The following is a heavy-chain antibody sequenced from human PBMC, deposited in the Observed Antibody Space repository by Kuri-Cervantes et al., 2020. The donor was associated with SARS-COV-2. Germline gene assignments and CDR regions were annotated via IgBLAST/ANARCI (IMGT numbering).Heavy chain of an antibody. J-gene: IGHJ6*03. CDR2: ISWDGGST. D-gene: IGHD2-2*01. V-gene: IGHV3-43D*03. CDR3: AKDGDCSSTSCYYMDV. Sequence: LSLTCAASGFTFDDYAMHWVRQAPGKGLEWVSLISWDGGSTYYADSVKGRFTISRDNSKNSLYLQMNSLRAEDTALYYYAKDGDCSSTSCYYMDVWGKGTTVTVSS. CDR1: GFTFDDYA.